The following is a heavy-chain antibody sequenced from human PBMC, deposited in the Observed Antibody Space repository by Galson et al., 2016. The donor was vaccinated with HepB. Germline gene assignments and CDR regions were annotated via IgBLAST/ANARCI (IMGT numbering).Heavy chain of an antibody. V-gene: IGHV3-9*01. CDR2: ISWNSGSI. Sequence: SLRLSCAASGFTFDDYAMHWVRQAPGKGLEWVSGISWNSGSIGYADSVKGRFTISRDNAKNSLYLQMNSLRADDTAVYYCAKESGLWNVKTDFDYWGQGTVVTVSS. J-gene: IGHJ4*02. CDR3: AKESGLWNVKTDFDY. D-gene: IGHD1-1*01. CDR1: GFTFDDYA.